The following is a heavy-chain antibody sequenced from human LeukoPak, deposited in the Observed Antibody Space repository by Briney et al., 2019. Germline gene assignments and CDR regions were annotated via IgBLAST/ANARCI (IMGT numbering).Heavy chain of an antibody. CDR3: ANSNDFRVDFDP. V-gene: IGHV4-34*01. D-gene: IGHD2-21*02. Sequence: SETLPLTCDIHGESFSNYYWSWVRQTPEKGLEWIGEINYGGSTNYKSSLKSRVTLSVDMFKKHFSLRLTSVTAADTAVYFCANSNDFRVDFDPWGQGTLVTVSS. CDR1: GESFSNYY. CDR2: INYGGST. J-gene: IGHJ5*02.